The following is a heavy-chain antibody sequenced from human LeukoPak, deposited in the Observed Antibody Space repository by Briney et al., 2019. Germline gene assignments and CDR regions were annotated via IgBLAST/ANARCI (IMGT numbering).Heavy chain of an antibody. D-gene: IGHD6-19*01. CDR2: IYSGGST. J-gene: IGHJ4*02. CDR1: GFTVSSNY. Sequence: GGSLRLSCAASGFTVSSNYMSWVRQAPGKGLEWVSVIYSGGSTYYADSVKGRFTISRDNSKNTLYLRMNSLRAEDTAVYYCARVGGYSSGPDYWGQGTLVTVSS. V-gene: IGHV3-53*01. CDR3: ARVGGYSSGPDY.